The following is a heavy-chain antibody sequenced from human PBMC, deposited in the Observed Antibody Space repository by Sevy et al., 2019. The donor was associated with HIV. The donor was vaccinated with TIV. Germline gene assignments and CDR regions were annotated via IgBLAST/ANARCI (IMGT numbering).Heavy chain of an antibody. Sequence: GGSLRLSCAASGFSFSDYRMHWVRQAPGKGLEWVAVISYDGRNNKYNADSVKGRFTISRDNSKITLYLQMNSLRAEDTAIYYCARDRGEILSSAFDYWGQGTLVTVSS. J-gene: IGHJ4*02. V-gene: IGHV3-30*03. CDR3: ARDRGEILSSAFDY. D-gene: IGHD3-16*01. CDR1: GFSFSDYR. CDR2: ISYDGRNNK.